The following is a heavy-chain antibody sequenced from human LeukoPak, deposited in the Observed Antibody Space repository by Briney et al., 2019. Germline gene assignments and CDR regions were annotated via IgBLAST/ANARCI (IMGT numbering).Heavy chain of an antibody. CDR2: IYYSGST. D-gene: IGHD3-9*01. V-gene: IGHV4-39*01. Sequence: SETLSLTCTVSGGSISSSSYYWGWIRQPPGKGLEWIGSIYYSGSTYYNPSLKSRVTISVDTSENQFSLKLSSVTAADTAVYYCARPSSYYDILTPSGWGQGTLVTVSS. J-gene: IGHJ4*02. CDR3: ARPSSYYDILTPSG. CDR1: GGSISSSSYY.